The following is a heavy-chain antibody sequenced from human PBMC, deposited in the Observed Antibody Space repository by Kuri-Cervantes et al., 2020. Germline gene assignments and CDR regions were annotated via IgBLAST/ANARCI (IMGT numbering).Heavy chain of an antibody. V-gene: IGHV4-4*07. CDR1: GGSISSYY. Sequence: SETLSLTCTVSGGSISSYYWSWIRQPAGKGLEWIGLIYTSGSTYYNPSLKSRVTISVDTSKNQFSLKLSSVTAADTAVYYCARRNQVYSSGWYGSECSSMDVWGQGTTVTVSS. D-gene: IGHD6-19*01. J-gene: IGHJ6*02. CDR2: IYTSGST. CDR3: ARRNQVYSSGWYGSECSSMDV.